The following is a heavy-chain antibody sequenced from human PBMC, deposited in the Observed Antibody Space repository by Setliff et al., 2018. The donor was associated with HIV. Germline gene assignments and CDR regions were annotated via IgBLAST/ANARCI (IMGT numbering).Heavy chain of an antibody. CDR1: GGSISSGRNY. V-gene: IGHV4-61*02. CDR3: ARSPGVATITIFDY. J-gene: IGHJ4*02. CDR2: IYTSGST. Sequence: KPSETLSLTCTVSGGSISSGRNYWSWIRQTAGKGLEWIGRIYTSGSTNYNPSLKSRVTISVDTSKNQVSLKLSSVTAADTAVYYCARSPGVATITIFDYWGQGTLVTVSS. D-gene: IGHD5-12*01.